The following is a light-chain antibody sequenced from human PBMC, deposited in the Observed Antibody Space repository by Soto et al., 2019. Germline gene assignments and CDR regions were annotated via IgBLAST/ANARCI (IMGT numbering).Light chain of an antibody. CDR3: QQRTTWPLT. J-gene: IGKJ4*01. V-gene: IGKV3-11*01. CDR2: DAS. Sequence: EIVLTQSPVTLSLSPGERATLSCRASQSVTTFLAWYQQKPGQAPRLLIYDASTRATGIPARFSGSGSGTDFPLTISSLEPEDFAVYYCQQRTTWPLTFGGGTKVEIK. CDR1: QSVTTF.